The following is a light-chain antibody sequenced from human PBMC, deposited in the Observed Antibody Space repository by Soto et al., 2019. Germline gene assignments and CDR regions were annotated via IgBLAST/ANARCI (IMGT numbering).Light chain of an antibody. CDR3: QQRYTTPPWT. Sequence: DIQMTQSPSSLSASVGDRVTITCRASQRMSSYLNWYQQKPGKAPKLLIYAASSLQSGFPSRFSGSGSGTHCCLTISSLQTDDFATYYCQQRYTTPPWTFGQGTKGEMK. J-gene: IGKJ1*01. CDR2: AAS. V-gene: IGKV1-39*01. CDR1: QRMSSY.